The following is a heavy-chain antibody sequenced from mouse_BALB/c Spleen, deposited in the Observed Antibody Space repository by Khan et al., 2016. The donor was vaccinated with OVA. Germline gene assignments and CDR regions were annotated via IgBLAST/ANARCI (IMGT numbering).Heavy chain of an antibody. CDR3: ARSTYYAMDY. J-gene: IGHJ4*01. CDR1: GYTFTSYW. Sequence: QVQLQQSGAELAKPGASVKMSCKASGYTFTSYWMHWVKQRPGQGLEWIGYINPSTGYTEYNQKFKDKATLTADKSSSTAYMQLSSLTSDDAAVYYCARSTYYAMDYWGQGTSVTVSS. V-gene: IGHV1-7*01. CDR2: INPSTGYT.